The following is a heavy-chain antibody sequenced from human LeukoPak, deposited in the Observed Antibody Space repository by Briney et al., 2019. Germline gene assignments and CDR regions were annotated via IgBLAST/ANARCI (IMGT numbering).Heavy chain of an antibody. V-gene: IGHV3-23*01. J-gene: IGHJ4*02. CDR1: GFSLNNYA. D-gene: IGHD6-13*01. Sequence: QPGGSLRLSCAASGFSLNNYAMNWARQATGKGLEWVSAISASGGITYNSDSVKGRFTISRDSAKNTLYLQINSLRAEDSAVYYCAKASSSWYSDFDYWGRGTLVTVSS. CDR3: AKASSSWYSDFDY. CDR2: ISASGGIT.